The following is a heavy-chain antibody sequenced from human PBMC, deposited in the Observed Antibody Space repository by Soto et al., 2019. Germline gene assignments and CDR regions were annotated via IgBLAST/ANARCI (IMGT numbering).Heavy chain of an antibody. CDR1: GFTFSSYG. J-gene: IGHJ6*02. CDR2: IWYDGSNK. CDR3: ARDLTTPRIVVVTALSYGMDV. Sequence: GGSLRLSCAASGFTFSSYGMHWVRQAPGKGLEWVAVIWYDGSNKYYADSVKGRFTISRDNSKNTLYLQMNSLRAEDTAVYYCARDLTTPRIVVVTALSYGMDVWGQGTRVTVSS. D-gene: IGHD2-2*01. V-gene: IGHV3-33*01.